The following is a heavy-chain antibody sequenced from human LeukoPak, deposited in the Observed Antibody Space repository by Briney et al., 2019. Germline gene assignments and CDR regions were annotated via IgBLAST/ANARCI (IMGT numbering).Heavy chain of an antibody. Sequence: ASVKVSCKASGYTFTGYYMHWVRQAPGQGLEWMRRINPNSGGTNYAQKFQGRVTMTRDTSISTAYMELSRLRSDDTAVYYCAGAGLEMATRPFAYAFDIWGQGTMVTVSS. J-gene: IGHJ3*02. CDR2: INPNSGGT. V-gene: IGHV1-2*06. CDR1: GYTFTGYY. CDR3: AGAGLEMATRPFAYAFDI. D-gene: IGHD5-24*01.